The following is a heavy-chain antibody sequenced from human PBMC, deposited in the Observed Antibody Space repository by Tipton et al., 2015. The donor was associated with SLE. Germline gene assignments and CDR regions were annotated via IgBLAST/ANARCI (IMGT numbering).Heavy chain of an antibody. V-gene: IGHV3-21*01. CDR2: ISWNSDHI. Sequence: SLRLSCAASGFTFSSYSMNWVRQAPGKGLEWVSSISWNSDHIGQADSVKGRFTISRDNSKNTLYLQMNSLRAEDTAVYYCARYFPAGLYSSGWSWGQGTLVTVSS. CDR1: GFTFSSYS. CDR3: ARYFPAGLYSSGWS. J-gene: IGHJ5*02. D-gene: IGHD6-19*01.